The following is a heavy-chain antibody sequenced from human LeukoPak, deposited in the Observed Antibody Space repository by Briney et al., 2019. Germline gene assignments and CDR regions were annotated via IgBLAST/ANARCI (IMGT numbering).Heavy chain of an antibody. CDR2: ISAYNGNT. Sequence: GASVKVSCKASGYIFTSYSISWVRQAPGQGLEWMGWISAYNGNTNYAQKLQGRVTMTTDTSTSTAYMELRSLRSDDTAVYYCAREAPPKQAVDYWGQGTLVTVSS. D-gene: IGHD6-25*01. J-gene: IGHJ4*02. V-gene: IGHV1-18*01. CDR1: GYIFTSYS. CDR3: AREAPPKQAVDY.